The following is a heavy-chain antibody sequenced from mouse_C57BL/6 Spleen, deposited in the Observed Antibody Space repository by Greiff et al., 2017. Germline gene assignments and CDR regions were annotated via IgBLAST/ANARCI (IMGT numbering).Heavy chain of an antibody. CDR2: IWSGGST. J-gene: IGHJ4*01. V-gene: IGHV2-2*01. D-gene: IGHD2-4*01. CDR1: GFSLTSYG. Sequence: VQGVESGPGLVQPSQSLSITCTVSGFSLTSYGVHWVRQSPGKGLEWLGVIWSGGSTDYNAAFISRLSISKDNSKSQVFFKMNSLQADDTAIYYCARYDYDERYAMDYWGQGTSVTVSS. CDR3: ARYDYDERYAMDY.